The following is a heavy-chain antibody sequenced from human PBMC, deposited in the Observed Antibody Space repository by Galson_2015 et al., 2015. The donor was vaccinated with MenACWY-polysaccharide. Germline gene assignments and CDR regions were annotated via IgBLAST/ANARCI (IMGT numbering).Heavy chain of an antibody. Sequence: SLRLSCAASGFTFTRYWMSWVRQAPGKGLEWVSYIGTSSSTISYADSVKGRFTISRDNAENSLYLQMNSLRVEDTAVYYCARGYMVRGGYFDPWGHGTLVTVSS. D-gene: IGHD3-10*01. J-gene: IGHJ4*01. CDR2: IGTSSSTI. V-gene: IGHV3-48*01. CDR1: GFTFTRYW. CDR3: ARGYMVRGGYFDP.